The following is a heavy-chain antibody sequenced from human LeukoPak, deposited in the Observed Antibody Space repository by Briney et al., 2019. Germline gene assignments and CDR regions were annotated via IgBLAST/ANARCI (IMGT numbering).Heavy chain of an antibody. V-gene: IGHV1-46*01. J-gene: IGHJ4*02. CDR2: INPSGGST. Sequence: GASVKVSCKASGYTFTSYYMHRVRQAPGQGLEWMGMINPSGGSTSYAQKFQGRVTMTRDTSTSTVYMELSSLRSEDTAVYYCAREFVDTAMDYYFDYWGQGTLVIVSS. CDR1: GYTFTSYY. CDR3: AREFVDTAMDYYFDY. D-gene: IGHD5-18*01.